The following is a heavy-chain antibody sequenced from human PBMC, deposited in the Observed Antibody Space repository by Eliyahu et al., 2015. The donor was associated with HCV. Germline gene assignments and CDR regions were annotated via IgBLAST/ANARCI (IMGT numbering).Heavy chain of an antibody. V-gene: IGHV3-73*01. CDR2: LQTNAXSYAT. Sequence: EVQLVQSGGVLVQPGGSLKLSCAGSGXTXSAXATPWXRQASGKGLEWVGRLQTNAXSYATAYGASVRGRFSISRDDSQNTAYLQMNGLKTDDTAVYYCTYYRREVTIDYYYGMDVWGQGTTVTVSS. J-gene: IGHJ6*02. D-gene: IGHD1-26*01. CDR1: GXTXSAXA. CDR3: TYYRREVTIDYYYGMDV.